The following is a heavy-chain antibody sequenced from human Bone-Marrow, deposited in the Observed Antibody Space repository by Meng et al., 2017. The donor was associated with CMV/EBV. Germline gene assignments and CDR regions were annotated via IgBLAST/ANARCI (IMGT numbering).Heavy chain of an antibody. V-gene: IGHV1-2*02. CDR2: IHPNNGAT. D-gene: IGHD3-3*01. J-gene: IGHJ4*02. CDR1: GYTFTGHY. Sequence: ASVKVSCKASGYTFTGHYIHWVRQAPGQGLDWMGWIHPNNGATHYVQKYQGRVTMTRDTSISTAYMELRSLRSDDTAVYYCARDPQFWSGSYSDYWGQGTLVTVSS. CDR3: ARDPQFWSGSYSDY.